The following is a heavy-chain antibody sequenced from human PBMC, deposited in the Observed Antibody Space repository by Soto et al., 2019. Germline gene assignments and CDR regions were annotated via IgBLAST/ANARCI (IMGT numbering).Heavy chain of an antibody. J-gene: IGHJ6*02. V-gene: IGHV4-34*01. CDR3: ARADTAMVKGYYYGMDV. CDR2: INHSGST. D-gene: IGHD5-18*01. CDR1: GGSFIGYY. Sequence: SQTLSLTCAVYGGSFIGYYWSWILQPPWKGLEWIGEINHSGSTNYNPSLKSRVTISVDTSKNQFSLQLSSVTAADTAVYYCARADTAMVKGYYYGMDVWGPGTTVTVSS.